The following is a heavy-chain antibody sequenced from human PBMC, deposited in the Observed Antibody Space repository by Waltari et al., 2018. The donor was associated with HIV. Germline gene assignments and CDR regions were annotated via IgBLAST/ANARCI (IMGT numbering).Heavy chain of an antibody. CDR2: IYSGGST. CDR3: ASGYCSGGSCYPHYFDY. CDR1: GFTVSRNY. V-gene: IGHV3-66*01. D-gene: IGHD2-15*01. J-gene: IGHJ4*02. Sequence: EVQLVESGGGLVQPGGSLRLSCAASGFTVSRNYMSWVRQAPGKGLEWVSVIYSGGSTYYADSVKGRFTISRDNSKNTLYLQMNSLRAEDTAVYYCASGYCSGGSCYPHYFDYWGQGTLVTVSS.